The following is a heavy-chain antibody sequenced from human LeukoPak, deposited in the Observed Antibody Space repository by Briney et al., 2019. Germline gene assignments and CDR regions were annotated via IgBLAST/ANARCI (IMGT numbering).Heavy chain of an antibody. CDR1: GGLTSSYY. Sequence: SDTLSLTCTVYGGLTSSYYWSWIRQPPGEGLEWLGYIYYSGSPNYNTSRKGRVTISVDTSKNQYSLTLSSVTAADTAVYYCARDAIAVADTYYHYYGMDVWGKGTTVTVSS. V-gene: IGHV4-59*01. D-gene: IGHD6-19*01. CDR2: IYYSGSP. J-gene: IGHJ6*04. CDR3: ARDAIAVADTYYHYYGMDV.